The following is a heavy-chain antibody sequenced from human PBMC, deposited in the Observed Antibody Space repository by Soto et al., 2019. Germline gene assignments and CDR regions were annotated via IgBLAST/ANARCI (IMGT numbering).Heavy chain of an antibody. V-gene: IGHV1-69*13. Sequence: GASVKVSCKASGGTFSSYAISWVRQAPGQGLEWMGGIIPIFGTANYAQKFQGRVTITADESTSTAYMELSSLRSEDTAVYYCARENGPFAGYFDYWGQGTLVTVCS. CDR3: ARENGPFAGYFDY. D-gene: IGHD6-13*01. CDR2: IIPIFGTA. J-gene: IGHJ4*02. CDR1: GGTFSSYA.